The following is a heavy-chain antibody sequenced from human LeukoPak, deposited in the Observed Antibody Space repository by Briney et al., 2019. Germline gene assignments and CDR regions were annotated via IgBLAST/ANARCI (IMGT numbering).Heavy chain of an antibody. Sequence: GGSLRLSCVGTGFTFSAYRMNWVRQAPGKGLEWVSSISSSSSYIYYADSVKGRITISRDNAKNSLYLQMNSLRVEDTAVYYCARDKDVYFDYWGREPWSPSPQ. V-gene: IGHV3-21*01. CDR1: GFTFSAYR. J-gene: IGHJ4*02. CDR3: ARDKDVYFDY. CDR2: ISSSSSYI.